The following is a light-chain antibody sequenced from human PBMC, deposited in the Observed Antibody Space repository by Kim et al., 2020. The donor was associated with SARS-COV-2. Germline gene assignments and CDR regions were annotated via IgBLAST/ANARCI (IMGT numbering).Light chain of an antibody. CDR2: DAS. Sequence: SVGDRVTITCQASQDISNYLNWYQQKPGKAPKLLIYDASNLETGVPSRFSGSGSGTDFTFTISSLQPEDIATYYCQQYDNLPPLTFSGGTKVDIK. CDR3: QQYDNLPPLT. V-gene: IGKV1-33*01. CDR1: QDISNY. J-gene: IGKJ4*01.